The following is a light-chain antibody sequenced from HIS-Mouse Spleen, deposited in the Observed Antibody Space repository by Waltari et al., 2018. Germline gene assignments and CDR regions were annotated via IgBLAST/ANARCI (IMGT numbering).Light chain of an antibody. Sequence: DIQMTQSPSTLSASVGDRVTITCRASQSISSWLAWYQQKPGKAPKLRIYKASSLESGVPSSFSGSGSGTEFTLTISSLQPDDFATYYCQQYNSYSRTFGQGTKVEIK. CDR2: KAS. CDR1: QSISSW. CDR3: QQYNSYSRT. V-gene: IGKV1-5*03. J-gene: IGKJ1*01.